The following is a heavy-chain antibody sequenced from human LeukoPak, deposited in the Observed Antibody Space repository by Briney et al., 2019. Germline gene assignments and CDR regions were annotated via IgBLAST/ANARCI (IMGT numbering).Heavy chain of an antibody. D-gene: IGHD3-22*01. CDR1: GFTFSTYA. Sequence: PGGSLRLSCAASGFTFSTYAVNWVRQAPGKGLEWVSYISSSSSTIYYADSVKGRFTISRDNAKNSLYLQMNSLRDEDTAVYYCAREAQGWYYYDSSGLDYWGQGTLVTVSS. CDR3: AREAQGWYYYDSSGLDY. V-gene: IGHV3-48*02. J-gene: IGHJ4*02. CDR2: ISSSSSTI.